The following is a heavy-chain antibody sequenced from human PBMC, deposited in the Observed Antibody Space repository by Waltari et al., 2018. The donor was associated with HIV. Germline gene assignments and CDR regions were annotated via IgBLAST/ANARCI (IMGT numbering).Heavy chain of an antibody. Sequence: EVQLVQSGPEVKKPGESLKISCTVSGYTFTNYWIGWARQMPGKGLEWMGIIYPGDSDTTYSPSFQGQVTISADKSITTAYLQWSSLKASDTAMYYCARLKDIVVVTSLSAFDYWGQGTLVTVSS. CDR2: IYPGDSDT. D-gene: IGHD2-15*01. V-gene: IGHV5-51*01. CDR3: ARLKDIVVVTSLSAFDY. CDR1: GYTFTNYW. J-gene: IGHJ4*02.